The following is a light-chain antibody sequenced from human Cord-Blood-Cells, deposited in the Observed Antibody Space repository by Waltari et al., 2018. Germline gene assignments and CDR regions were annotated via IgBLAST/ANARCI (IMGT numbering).Light chain of an antibody. CDR3: CSYAGSYTWV. CDR2: EGS. Sequence: QSALTQPPSVSGSPGQSVTISCTGTSSDVGGYNLVSWYQQHPGKAPKLMIYEGSKRPSGVPDRFSGSKSGNTASLTISGLQAEDDADYYCCSYAGSYTWVFGGGTKLTVL. J-gene: IGLJ3*02. CDR1: SSDVGGYNL. V-gene: IGLV2-11*01.